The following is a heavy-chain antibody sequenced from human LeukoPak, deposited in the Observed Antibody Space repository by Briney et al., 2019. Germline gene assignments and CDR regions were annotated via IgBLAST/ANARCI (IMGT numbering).Heavy chain of an antibody. Sequence: GESLKISCKGSGYSFTSYWIGWVRQMPGKGLEWMGIIYPGDSDTRYSPSLQGQVTISADKSISTAYLQWSSLKASDTAMYYCARRIYSSSWYSVDYFDYWGQGTLVTVSS. D-gene: IGHD6-13*01. CDR2: IYPGDSDT. CDR1: GYSFTSYW. CDR3: ARRIYSSSWYSVDYFDY. J-gene: IGHJ4*02. V-gene: IGHV5-51*01.